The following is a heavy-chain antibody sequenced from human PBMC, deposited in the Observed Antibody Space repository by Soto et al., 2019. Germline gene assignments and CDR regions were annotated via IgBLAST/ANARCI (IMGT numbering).Heavy chain of an antibody. CDR1: GFTFSSYG. CDR2: IKQDGGEE. D-gene: IGHD3-22*01. CDR3: ARIYYTSRGPTKYRAFNF. J-gene: IGHJ3*01. Sequence: GGSLRLSCAASGFTFSSYGMHWVRQAPGKGLEWVANIKQDGGEEDYVDSVKGRLTISRDNAKNSQYLQMNSMRAEETAVYYCARIYYTSRGPTKYRAFNFWGQGTMVTVSS. V-gene: IGHV3-7*01.